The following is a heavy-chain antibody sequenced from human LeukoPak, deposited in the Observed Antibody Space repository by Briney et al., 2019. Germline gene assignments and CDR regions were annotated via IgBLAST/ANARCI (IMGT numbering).Heavy chain of an antibody. CDR3: ARVSWSRTNWFDP. D-gene: IGHD6-13*01. J-gene: IGHJ5*02. Sequence: NPSETLSLTCAVYGGSFSGYYWSWIRQPPGKGLEWIGEINHSGSTNYNPSLKSRVTISVDTSKNQFSLQLSSVTPEDTALYYCARVSWSRTNWFDPWGQGALVTVSS. CDR1: GGSFSGYY. V-gene: IGHV4-34*01. CDR2: INHSGST.